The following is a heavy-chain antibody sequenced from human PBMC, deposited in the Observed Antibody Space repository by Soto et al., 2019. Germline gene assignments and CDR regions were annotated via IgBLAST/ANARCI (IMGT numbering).Heavy chain of an antibody. CDR3: ARRGYRSGFYYFDY. V-gene: IGHV4-39*07. CDR2: IDYSGST. J-gene: IGHJ4*02. D-gene: IGHD6-19*01. Sequence: PSETLSLTCTVSGGSISSNTYYWGWIRQPPGKGLEWIGSIDYSGSTNYSPSLKNRVSISIDKSKNQFSLGLSSVTAADTAVYYCARRGYRSGFYYFDYWGQGTLVTVSS. CDR1: GGSISSNTYY.